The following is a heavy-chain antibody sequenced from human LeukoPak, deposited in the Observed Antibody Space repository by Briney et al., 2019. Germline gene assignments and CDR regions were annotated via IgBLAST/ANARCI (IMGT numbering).Heavy chain of an antibody. V-gene: IGHV4-59*08. CDR3: ARRYRDAFDI. J-gene: IGHJ3*02. Sequence: SETLSLTCTVSGGSISSYYWSWIRQPPGKGLEWIGYIYYSGSTNYNPSLQSRVTISVDTSKNQFSLTLSSVTAADTAVYYCARRYRDAFDIWGQGTMVTVSS. D-gene: IGHD4-11*01. CDR1: GGSISSYY. CDR2: IYYSGST.